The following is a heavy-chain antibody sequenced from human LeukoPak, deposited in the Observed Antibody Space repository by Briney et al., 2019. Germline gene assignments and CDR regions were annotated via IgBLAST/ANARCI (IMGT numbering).Heavy chain of an antibody. V-gene: IGHV3-23*01. J-gene: IGHJ5*02. Sequence: GGTLGLSCAASGFTFSSYGMSWVRQAPGKGLEWVSAISGSGGSTYYADSVKGRFTISRDNSKNTLYLQMNSLRAEDTAVYYCAKVEKLWFGELSAWFDPWGQGTLVTVSS. CDR2: ISGSGGST. D-gene: IGHD3-10*01. CDR1: GFTFSSYG. CDR3: AKVEKLWFGELSAWFDP.